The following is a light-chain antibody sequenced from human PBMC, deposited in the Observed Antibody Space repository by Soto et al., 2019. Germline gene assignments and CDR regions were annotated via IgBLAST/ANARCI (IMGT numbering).Light chain of an antibody. CDR2: DAS. CDR1: QSVSSY. CDR3: QQCGSSSP. J-gene: IGKJ5*01. V-gene: IGKV3-11*01. Sequence: EIGLTQSPATLSLSPGERATLSCRASQSVSSYLARYQQKPGQAPRLLTYDASNRATGIPARFSGSGSGTDFTLTISRLEPEDFAVYYCQQCGSSSPFGQGRRLEIK.